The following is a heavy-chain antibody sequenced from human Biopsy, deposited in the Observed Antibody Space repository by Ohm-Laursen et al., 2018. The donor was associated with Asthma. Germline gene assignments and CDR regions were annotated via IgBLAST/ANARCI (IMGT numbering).Heavy chain of an antibody. CDR1: GFTFMTYG. CDR3: ARGFSRAIMIGGGREHYFDF. D-gene: IGHD3-16*01. V-gene: IGHV3-33*01. J-gene: IGHJ4*02. Sequence: SLRLSCAASGFTFMTYGMHWVRQVPGKGLEWVATVGSDESYTDHADSVKGRFTISRDNSKNTLHLQMNSLSPEDTAVYYCARGFSRAIMIGGGREHYFDFWGQGTLVTVSS. CDR2: VGSDESYT.